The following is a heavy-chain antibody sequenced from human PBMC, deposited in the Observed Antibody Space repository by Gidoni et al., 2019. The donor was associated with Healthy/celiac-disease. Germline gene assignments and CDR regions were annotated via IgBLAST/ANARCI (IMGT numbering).Heavy chain of an antibody. V-gene: IGHV1-69*08. Sequence: QVQLVQSGAEVKKPGSSVKVSCKASGGTFRSYTISWVRQAPGQGLEWMGRIIPILGIANYAQKFQGRVTITADKSTSTAYMELSSLRSEDTAVYYCARDLLWFGELLAPVGWFDPWGQGTLVTVSS. J-gene: IGHJ5*02. D-gene: IGHD3-10*01. CDR2: IIPILGIA. CDR1: GGTFRSYT. CDR3: ARDLLWFGELLAPVGWFDP.